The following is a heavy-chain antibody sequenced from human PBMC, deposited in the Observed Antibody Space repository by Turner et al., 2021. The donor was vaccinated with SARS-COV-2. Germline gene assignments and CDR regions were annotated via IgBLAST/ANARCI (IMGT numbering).Heavy chain of an antibody. J-gene: IGHJ4*02. CDR1: GLPCSSYG. V-gene: IGHV3-33*01. CDR2: IWYDGSNK. CDR3: ARNRVDCGGDCYSVDY. Sequence: QVQLVASGGGVVQPGRSLRLSCAASGLPCSSYGMHWVRQAPGKGLEWVAIIWYDGSNKYYADSVKGRFTISRDNSKNTLYLQMNSLRAEDTAVYYCARNRVDCGGDCYSVDYWGQGTLVTVS. D-gene: IGHD2-21*01.